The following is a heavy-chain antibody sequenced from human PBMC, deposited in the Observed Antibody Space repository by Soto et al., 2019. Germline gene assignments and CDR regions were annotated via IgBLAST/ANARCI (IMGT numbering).Heavy chain of an antibody. J-gene: IGHJ5*02. D-gene: IGHD6-19*01. V-gene: IGHV3-7*01. CDR2: IKQDGSEK. CDR3: ARVSRYSSGWYWIWWFHP. CDR1: GFTFSSYW. Sequence: GGSLRLSCAASGFTFSSYWMSWVRQAPGKGLEWVANIKQDGSEKYYVDSVKGRFTISRDNAKNSLYLQMNSLRAEDTAVYYCARVSRYSSGWYWIWWFHPCGQGTLVTVSS.